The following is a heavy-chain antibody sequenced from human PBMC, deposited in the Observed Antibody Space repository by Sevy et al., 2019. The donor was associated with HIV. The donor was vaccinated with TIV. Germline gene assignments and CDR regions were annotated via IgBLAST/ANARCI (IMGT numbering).Heavy chain of an antibody. CDR2: ISGGGGST. CDR1: GFTFDNYA. V-gene: IGHV3-23*01. CDR3: SKSSGYYDSSGYPSDY. D-gene: IGHD3-22*01. Sequence: GGSLRLSCAASGFTFDNYAMSWVRQAPGTGLEWVSAISGGGGSTYYADSVKGRFNISRDNSKNTLYLQMNSLRAEDTAVYYCSKSSGYYDSSGYPSDYWGQGTLVTVSS. J-gene: IGHJ4*02.